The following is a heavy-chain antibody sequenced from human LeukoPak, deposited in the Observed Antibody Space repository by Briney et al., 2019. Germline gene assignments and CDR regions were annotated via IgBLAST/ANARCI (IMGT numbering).Heavy chain of an antibody. CDR3: VRDLNYVFDC. D-gene: IGHD4-11*01. CDR1: GFTFSSFS. Sequence: GGSLRLSCAASGFTFSSFSMNWVRQAPGEGLEWVSNIRSDSSTTWYADSVKGRFTVSRDNAKNSLYLQLTSLTVEDTAVYYCVRDLNYVFDCWGQGTLVTVSS. V-gene: IGHV3-48*01. J-gene: IGHJ4*02. CDR2: IRSDSSTT.